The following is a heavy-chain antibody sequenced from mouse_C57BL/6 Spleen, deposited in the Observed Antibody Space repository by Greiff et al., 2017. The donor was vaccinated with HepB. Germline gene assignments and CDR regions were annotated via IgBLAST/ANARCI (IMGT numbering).Heavy chain of an antibody. J-gene: IGHJ2*01. Sequence: DVKLVESGPGLVKPSQSLSLTCSVTGYSITSGYYWNWIRQFPGNKLEWMGYISYDGSNNYNPSLKNRISITRDTSKNQFFLKLNSVTTEDTATYYCARGGLYYGNYVPYYFDYWGQGTTLTVSS. CDR3: ARGGLYYGNYVPYYFDY. D-gene: IGHD2-1*01. CDR2: ISYDGSN. V-gene: IGHV3-6*01. CDR1: GYSITSGYY.